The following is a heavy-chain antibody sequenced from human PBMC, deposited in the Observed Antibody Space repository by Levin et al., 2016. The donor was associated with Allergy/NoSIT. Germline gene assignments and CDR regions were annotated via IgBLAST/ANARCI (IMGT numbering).Heavy chain of an antibody. CDR2: ISAHNGRT. D-gene: IGHD6-13*01. J-gene: IGHJ4*02. V-gene: IGHV1-18*04. CDR3: SRVRQQVIRYFDY. Sequence: ASVKVSCKATGYTLTSYGITWVRQAPGQGLEWMGWISAHNGRTNYVQKFQGRVTMTTDTSTNTAYMELRSLRSDDTAVYFCSRVRQQVIRYFDYWGQGTLVTVSS. CDR1: GYTLTSYG.